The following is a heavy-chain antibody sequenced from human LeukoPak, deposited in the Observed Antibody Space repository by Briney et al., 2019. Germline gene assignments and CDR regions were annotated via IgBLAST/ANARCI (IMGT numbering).Heavy chain of an antibody. CDR3: ARGNYYGMGV. CDR2: IKSDGSGT. V-gene: IGHV3-74*01. J-gene: IGHJ6*02. CDR1: GFTFTNYA. Sequence: PGGSLRLSCAASGFTFTNYAMSWVRQAPGKGLVWVSRIKSDGSGTTYADSVTGRFTISRDNAKNTLYLKMNSLRAEDTAVYYCARGNYYGMGVWGQGTTVTVSS.